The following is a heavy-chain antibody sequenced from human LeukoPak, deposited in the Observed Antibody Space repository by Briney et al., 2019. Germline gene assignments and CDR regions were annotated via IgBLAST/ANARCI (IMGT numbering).Heavy chain of an antibody. CDR1: GGTFSSYA. CDR3: ARDKAGSYYFGDAFDI. Sequence: SVKVSCKASGGTFSSYAISWVRQAPGQGLEWMGRIIPIFGTANYAQKFQGRVTITTDESTSTAYMELSSLRSEDTAVYYCARDKAGSYYFGDAFDIWGQGTMVTVSS. CDR2: IIPIFGTA. V-gene: IGHV1-69*05. J-gene: IGHJ3*02. D-gene: IGHD1-26*01.